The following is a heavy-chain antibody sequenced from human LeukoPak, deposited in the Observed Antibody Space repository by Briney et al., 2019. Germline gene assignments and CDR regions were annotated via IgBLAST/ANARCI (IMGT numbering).Heavy chain of an antibody. CDR1: GVTSSFSP. CDR2: ILPVFATT. CDR3: ARDGGDYSFDY. V-gene: IGHV1-69*05. J-gene: IGHJ4*02. D-gene: IGHD4-11*01. Sequence: GASVKVSCKASGVTSSFSPISWVRQAPGQGLEWMGGILPVFATTKYAQKFQGRLTITTDESTTTAYMELSSLTSEDTAVYYCARDGGDYSFDYWGQETLVTVSS.